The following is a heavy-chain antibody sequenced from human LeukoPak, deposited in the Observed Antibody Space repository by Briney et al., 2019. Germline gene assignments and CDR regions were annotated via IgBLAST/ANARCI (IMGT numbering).Heavy chain of an antibody. CDR3: ARAHEGGFHTSFDY. CDR1: GFTFSDYY. D-gene: IGHD2/OR15-2a*01. J-gene: IGHJ4*02. V-gene: IGHV3-11*01. CDR2: ISSTGSTI. Sequence: PGGSLRLSCAASGFTFSDYYMSWIRQAPGKGLEWFSYISSTGSTIYYADSVKGRFTISRDNAKNSLFLQMNSLRAEDTAVYYCARAHEGGFHTSFDYWGQGTLVTVSS.